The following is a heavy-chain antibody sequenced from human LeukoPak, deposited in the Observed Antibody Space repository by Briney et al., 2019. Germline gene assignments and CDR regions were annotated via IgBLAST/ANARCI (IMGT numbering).Heavy chain of an antibody. CDR2: IYSGGST. D-gene: IGHD3-3*01. CDR1: GFTVSSNY. CDR3: AKGSKALIITRDHYMDV. V-gene: IGHV3-53*05. J-gene: IGHJ6*03. Sequence: GGSLRLSCAASGFTVSSNYMSWVRQAPGKGLEWVSVIYSGGSTYYADSVKGRFTISRDNSKNTLYLQMNSLRAEDTAVFYCAKGSKALIITRDHYMDVWGKGTTVTISS.